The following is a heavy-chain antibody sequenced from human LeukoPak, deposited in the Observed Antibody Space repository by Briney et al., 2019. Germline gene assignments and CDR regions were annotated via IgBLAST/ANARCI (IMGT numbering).Heavy chain of an antibody. D-gene: IGHD2-15*01. CDR2: INTDGSGT. V-gene: IGHV3-74*01. J-gene: IGHJ4*02. CDR1: GFTFSRFW. CDR3: VPGSSGDQRD. Sequence: GGSLRHSCAASGFTFSRFWMHWVRQAPGKGLVWVSHINTDGSGTSYADSVKGRFTISRDNTRNTLSLHMNSLRAEDTAIYYCVPGSSGDQRDWGQGTLVTVSS.